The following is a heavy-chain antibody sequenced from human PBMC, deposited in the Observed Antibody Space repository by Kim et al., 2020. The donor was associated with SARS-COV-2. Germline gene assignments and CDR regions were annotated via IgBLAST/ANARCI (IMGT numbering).Heavy chain of an antibody. CDR2: INPSGGST. Sequence: ASVKVSCKASGYTFTSYYMHWVRQAPGQGLEWMGIINPSGGSTSDAQKFQGRVTMTRDTSTSTVYMELSSLRSEDTAGYYCARATVGRYYDDSSGYYYDNWGQGTLVTVSS. CDR1: GYTFTSYY. D-gene: IGHD3-22*01. CDR3: ARATVGRYYDDSSGYYYDN. J-gene: IGHJ4*02. V-gene: IGHV1-46*01.